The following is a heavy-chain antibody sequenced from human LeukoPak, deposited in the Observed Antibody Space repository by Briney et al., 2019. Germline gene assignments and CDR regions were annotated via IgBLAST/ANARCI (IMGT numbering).Heavy chain of an antibody. J-gene: IGHJ2*01. V-gene: IGHV5-51*01. D-gene: IGHD1-1*01. CDR2: IYPGDSDT. CDR3: ARRLDYWYFDL. CDR1: GYSFTTYW. Sequence: GESLKISCKGSGYSFTTYWIAWVRQMPGKGLEWMGIIYPGDSDTRYSPSFQGQVTISAHKSISTAYLQWSSLKASDSAMYYCARRLDYWYFDLWGRGTLVTVSS.